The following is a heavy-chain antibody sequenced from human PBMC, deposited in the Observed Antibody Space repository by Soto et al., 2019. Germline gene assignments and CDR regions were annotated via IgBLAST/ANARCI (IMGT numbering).Heavy chain of an antibody. J-gene: IGHJ6*02. CDR1: GYSFTSYW. D-gene: IGHD3-10*01. CDR2: IDPSDSYT. Sequence: GESLKISCKGSGYSFTSYWINWVRQMPGKGLEWMGRIDPSDSYTNYSPSFQGHVTISADKSISTAYLQWSSLKASDTAMYYCASRPYGSSYYYCYGMDVWGQGTTVTVSS. CDR3: ASRPYGSSYYYCYGMDV. V-gene: IGHV5-10-1*01.